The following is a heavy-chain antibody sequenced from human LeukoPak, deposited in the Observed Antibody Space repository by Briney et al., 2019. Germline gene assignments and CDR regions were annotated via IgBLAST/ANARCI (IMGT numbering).Heavy chain of an antibody. D-gene: IGHD2-2*01. V-gene: IGHV4-34*01. CDR2: INHSGST. CDR1: GFTFSSYA. J-gene: IGHJ6*03. Sequence: GSLRLSCTASGFTFSSYAMSWIRQPPGKGLEWIGEINHSGSTNYNPSLKSRVTISVDTSKNQFSLKLSSVTAADTAVYYCARLGYCSSTSCFSYYYYYMDVWGKGTTVTISS. CDR3: ARLGYCSSTSCFSYYYYYMDV.